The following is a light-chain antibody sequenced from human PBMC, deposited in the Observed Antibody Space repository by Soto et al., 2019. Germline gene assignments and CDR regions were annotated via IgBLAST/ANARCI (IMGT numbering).Light chain of an antibody. V-gene: IGKV1-5*03. J-gene: IGKJ5*01. CDR2: KAS. CDR3: QQYNNWPFT. CDR1: QSVSFW. Sequence: DIQITQSPSSLSASVGDRVTITCRASQSVSFWLAWYQQKPGKAPKLLIYKASTLESGVPSRFSGSGSGTEFTLTISSLQSEEFAVYYCQQYNNWPFTFGQGTRLEIK.